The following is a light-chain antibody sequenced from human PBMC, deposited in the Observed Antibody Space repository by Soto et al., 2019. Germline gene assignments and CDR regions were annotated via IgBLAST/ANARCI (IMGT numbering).Light chain of an antibody. CDR2: GAS. CDR3: QRYNNWPHT. J-gene: IGKJ1*01. Sequence: EIVMTQSPATLSVSPGERATLSCRASQSVSSNLAWYQQKPGQAPRLLIYGASTRATGIPARFSGSGSGTEFTLTISSLQSEDFAVYYCQRYNNWPHTFGQGTKVEIK. V-gene: IGKV3-15*01. CDR1: QSVSSN.